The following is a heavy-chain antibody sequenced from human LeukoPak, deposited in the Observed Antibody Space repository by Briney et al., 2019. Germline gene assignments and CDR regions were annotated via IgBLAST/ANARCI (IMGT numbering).Heavy chain of an antibody. Sequence: GGSLRLSCAASGFTFSSYDMHWVRQPTGKGLEWVSGIGTTGDKYYPGSVKGRFTISRENAKNALYLQMNSLRAGDTAVYYCAGGLYYYDSSGYYGDTFDVWGQGTMVIVSA. CDR1: GFTFSSYD. CDR3: AGGLYYYDSSGYYGDTFDV. V-gene: IGHV3-13*04. CDR2: IGTTGDK. D-gene: IGHD3-22*01. J-gene: IGHJ3*01.